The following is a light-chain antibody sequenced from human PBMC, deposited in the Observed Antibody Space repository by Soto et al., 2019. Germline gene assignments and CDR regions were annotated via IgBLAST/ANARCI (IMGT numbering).Light chain of an antibody. V-gene: IGLV2-8*01. Sequence: QSALTQPPSASGSPGQSVTIFCTGTSSDIGAYNYVSWYQQYPGKAPKLIIYDVTERPSGVPDRFSGSKSGNTASLTVSGLRADDEAVYYCNSYAGGDSFDVIFGGGTKVTVL. J-gene: IGLJ2*01. CDR3: NSYAGGDSFDVI. CDR2: DVT. CDR1: SSDIGAYNY.